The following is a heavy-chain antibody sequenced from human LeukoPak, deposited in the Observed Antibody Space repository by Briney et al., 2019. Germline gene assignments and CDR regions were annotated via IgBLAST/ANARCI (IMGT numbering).Heavy chain of an antibody. CDR3: ASSYMVRGVRGNWFDP. J-gene: IGHJ5*02. CDR2: MNPNSGNT. V-gene: IGHV1-8*01. Sequence: ASVKVSCKASGYTFTSYDINWVRQATGQGLEWMGWMNPNSGNTGYAQKFQGRVTMTRNTSISTAYMELSSLRSEDTAVYYCASSYMVRGVRGNWFDPWGQGTLVTVSS. D-gene: IGHD3-10*01. CDR1: GYTFTSYD.